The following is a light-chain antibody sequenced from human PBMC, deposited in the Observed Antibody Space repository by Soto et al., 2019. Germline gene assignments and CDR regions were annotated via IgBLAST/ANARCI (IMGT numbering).Light chain of an antibody. J-gene: IGKJ2*01. V-gene: IGKV2-28*01. CDR2: LGS. CDR1: QSFLQSNGHNY. CDR3: VRDSQTPPYT. Sequence: DIVLTQSPLSLPVTPGEPDSISCWSSQSFLQSNGHNYLDWYLQKQGQYPQLLIYLGSYRATGVPDRFSGRGSGTDFSMRISRVEAEEVEVYYYVRDSQTPPYTFGHATRLESK.